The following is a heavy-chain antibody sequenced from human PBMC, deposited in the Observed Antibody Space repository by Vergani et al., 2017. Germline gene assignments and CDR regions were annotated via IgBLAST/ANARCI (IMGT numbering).Heavy chain of an antibody. V-gene: IGHV4-34*01. CDR1: GGSFSGYY. CDR3: ARGRVYGDYWA. J-gene: IGHJ3*01. Sequence: QVQLQQWGAGLLKPSETLSLTCAVYGGSFSGYYWSWIRQHPGKGLEWIGYIYYSGSTYYNPSLKSRVTISVDTSKNQFSLKLSSVTAADTAVYYCARGRVYGDYWAWGQGTMVTVSS. D-gene: IGHD4-17*01. CDR2: IYYSGST.